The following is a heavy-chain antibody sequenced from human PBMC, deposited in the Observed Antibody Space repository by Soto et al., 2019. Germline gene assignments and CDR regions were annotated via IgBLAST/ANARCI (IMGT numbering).Heavy chain of an antibody. CDR3: ARHIPLWFGELPPFNWFDP. CDR1: GVSISSYY. Sequence: SETLSLTCTVSGVSISSYYWSWIRQPPGKGLEWIGYIYYSGSTNYNPSLKSRVTISVDTSKNQFSLKLSSVTAADTAVYYCARHIPLWFGELPPFNWFDPWGQGTLVTVSS. CDR2: IYYSGST. D-gene: IGHD3-10*01. J-gene: IGHJ5*02. V-gene: IGHV4-59*08.